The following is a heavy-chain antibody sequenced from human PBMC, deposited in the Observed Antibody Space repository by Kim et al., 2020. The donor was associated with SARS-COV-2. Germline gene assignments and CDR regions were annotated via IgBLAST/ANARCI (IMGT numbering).Heavy chain of an antibody. CDR3: ATGSSTRY. D-gene: IGHD1-26*01. V-gene: IGHV3-48*02. J-gene: IGHJ4*02. CDR1: GFTFSDYS. CDR2: ISSSGTSTI. Sequence: GGSLRLSCAASGFTFSDYSMNWVRQAPGKGLEWVSYISSSGTSTIYYADSVRGRFTISRDNAKNSLYLQMNSLRDEDTAVYYCATGSSTRYWGQGTLVTV.